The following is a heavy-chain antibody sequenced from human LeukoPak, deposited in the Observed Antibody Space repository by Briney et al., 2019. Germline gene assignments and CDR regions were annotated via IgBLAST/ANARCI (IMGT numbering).Heavy chain of an antibody. CDR3: ARDQWLVRDYYMDV. CDR2: INWNGGGT. J-gene: IGHJ6*03. CDR1: GFTFDDYG. V-gene: IGHV3-20*04. Sequence: PGGSLRLSCAASGFTFDDYGMSWVRQAPGKGLEWVSGINWNGGGTGYADSVKGRFTISRDNAKNSLCLQMNSLRAEDTAVYYCARDQWLVRDYYMDVWGKGTTVIVSS. D-gene: IGHD6-19*01.